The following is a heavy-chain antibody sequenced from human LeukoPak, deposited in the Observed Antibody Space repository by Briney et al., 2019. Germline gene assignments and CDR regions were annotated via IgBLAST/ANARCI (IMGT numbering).Heavy chain of an antibody. CDR3: LRDRGRYNESRGFFWGYYFDS. V-gene: IGHV3-23*01. CDR1: GFTFSTYA. J-gene: IGHJ4*02. Sequence: GGSLRLSCAASGFTFSTYAFNWVRQAPAKGLDWVSTINGSDYSTYYADSVNGRFTISIDNSNDTLYLQMSSVIVDDTPVYYFLRDRGRYNESRGFFWGYYFDSWGQGILVTVST. CDR2: INGSDYST. D-gene: IGHD3-22*01.